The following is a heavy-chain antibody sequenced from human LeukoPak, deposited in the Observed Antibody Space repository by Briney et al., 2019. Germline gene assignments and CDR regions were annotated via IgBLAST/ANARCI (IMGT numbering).Heavy chain of an antibody. V-gene: IGHV4-31*03. CDR2: IYYSGST. Sequence: PSETLSLTCTVSGGSISSGGYYWSWIRQHPGKGLEWIGHIYYSGSTYYNPSLKSRVTISVDTSKNQFSLKLSSVTAADTAVYYCARSSFEGPIDYWGQGTLVTVSS. CDR1: GGSISSGGYY. J-gene: IGHJ4*02. D-gene: IGHD2-2*01. CDR3: ARSSFEGPIDY.